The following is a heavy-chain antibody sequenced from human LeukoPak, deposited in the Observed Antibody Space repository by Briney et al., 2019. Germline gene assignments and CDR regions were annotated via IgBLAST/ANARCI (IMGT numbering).Heavy chain of an antibody. CDR3: ARASSLFWSGYYIDY. V-gene: IGHV3-7*01. CDR2: IKQDGSEK. CDR1: GFTFSSYW. D-gene: IGHD3-3*01. Sequence: PGGSLRLSCAASGFTFSSYWMSWVRQAPGKGLEWVANIKQDGSEKYYVDSVKGRFTISRDNAKNSLYLQMNSLRAEDTAVYYCARASSLFWSGYYIDYWGQGTLVTVSS. J-gene: IGHJ4*02.